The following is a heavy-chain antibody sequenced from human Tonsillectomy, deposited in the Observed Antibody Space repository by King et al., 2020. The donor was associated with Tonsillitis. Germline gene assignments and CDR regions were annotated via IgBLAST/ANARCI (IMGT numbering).Heavy chain of an antibody. Sequence: VQLVESGGGLVQPGGSLRLSCAASGLTFSNYAMTWVRQAPGKGLEWVSAINPSGESTYYADSVKGRFTISRDNSKNTLNLQMDSLRAEDTALYYCAKVTYYNYFDYWGQGTLVTVSS. V-gene: IGHV3-23*04. J-gene: IGHJ4*02. CDR1: GLTFSNYA. CDR2: INPSGEST. CDR3: AKVTYYNYFDY. D-gene: IGHD1-26*01.